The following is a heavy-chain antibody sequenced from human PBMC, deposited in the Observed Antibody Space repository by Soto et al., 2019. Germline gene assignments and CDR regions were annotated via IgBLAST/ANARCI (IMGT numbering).Heavy chain of an antibody. V-gene: IGHV3-21*01. D-gene: IGHD3-22*01. J-gene: IGHJ4*02. CDR1: GFTFSSYS. Sequence: GESLKISCAASGFTFSSYSMNWVRQAPGKGLEWVSSISSSSSYIYYADSVKGRFTISRDNAKNSLYLQMNSLRAEDTAVYYCARVSTVVMRYFDYWGQGTLVTVSS. CDR2: ISSSSSYI. CDR3: ARVSTVVMRYFDY.